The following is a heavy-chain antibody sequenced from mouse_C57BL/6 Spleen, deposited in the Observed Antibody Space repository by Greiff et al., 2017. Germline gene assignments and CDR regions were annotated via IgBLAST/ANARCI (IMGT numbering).Heavy chain of an antibody. CDR1: GYAFSSSW. CDR3: GRTGRWFDFDY. CDR2: IYPGDGDT. Sequence: QVQLQQSGPELVKPGASVKISCKASGYAFSSSWMTWVKQRPGKGLEWIGRIYPGDGDTNYNGKFKGKATLTADKSSSTAYMQLSSLTSEDSAVYCCGRTGRWFDFDYWGQGTTLTVSA. V-gene: IGHV1-82*01. D-gene: IGHD2-3*01. J-gene: IGHJ2*01.